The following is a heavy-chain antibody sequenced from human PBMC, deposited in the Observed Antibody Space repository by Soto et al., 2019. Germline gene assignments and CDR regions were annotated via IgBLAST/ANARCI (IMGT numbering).Heavy chain of an antibody. V-gene: IGHV1-46*01. CDR3: AKDRGRATAGEYYYYGMDV. J-gene: IGHJ6*02. CDR1: GYTFTSYY. Sequence: ASVKVSCKASGYTFTSYYIHWVRQAPGQGLEWMGMINPSGGSTDYAQNFQGRVTMTRDPSTSTVYMELSSLRSDDTAVYYCAKDRGRATAGEYYYYGMDVWGQGXTVTVYS. CDR2: INPSGGST. D-gene: IGHD6-13*01.